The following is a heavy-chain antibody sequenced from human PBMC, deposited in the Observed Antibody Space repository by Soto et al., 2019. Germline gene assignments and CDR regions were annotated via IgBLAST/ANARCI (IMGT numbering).Heavy chain of an antibody. D-gene: IGHD4-17*01. V-gene: IGHV3-74*01. CDR2: INSDGSNT. J-gene: IGHJ6*02. CDR3: DRPPVTSQHYYGIGV. Sequence: EVQLVESGGGLVQPGGSLRLSCAASGFTFSSYWMHWVRQAPGKGLVWVSRINSDGSNTRYADSVKGRFTISRDNAKNTLYLQMHSLRAEDTALYYCDRPPVTSQHYYGIGVWGQGTTVTVSS. CDR1: GFTFSSYW.